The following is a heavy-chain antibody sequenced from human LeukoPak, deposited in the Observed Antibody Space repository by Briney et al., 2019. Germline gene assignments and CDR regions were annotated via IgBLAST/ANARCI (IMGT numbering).Heavy chain of an antibody. CDR1: GFTFSSYW. D-gene: IGHD2-21*02. CDR2: INSDGSST. J-gene: IGHJ4*02. CDR3: AREDCGGDCKLDY. V-gene: IGHV3-74*01. Sequence: PGGSLRLSCAASGFTFSSYWMHWVRPAPGKGLVWVSRINSDGSSTSYADSVKGRFTISRDNAKNTLYLQMNSLRAEDTAVYYCAREDCGGDCKLDYWGQGTLVTVSS.